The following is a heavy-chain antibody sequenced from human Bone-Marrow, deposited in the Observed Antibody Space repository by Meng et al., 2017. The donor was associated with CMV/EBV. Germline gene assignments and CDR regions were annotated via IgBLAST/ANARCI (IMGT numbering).Heavy chain of an antibody. Sequence: GGSLRLSCAASGFPFSNYAMSWVRQAPGKGLEWVSAISGSGGSTYYADSVKGRFTISRDNSKNTLYLQMNSLRAEDTAVYYCAKGSGKLGIVGSLDYWGQGTLVTVSS. CDR2: ISGSGGST. CDR3: AKGSGKLGIVGSLDY. D-gene: IGHD7-27*01. J-gene: IGHJ4*02. V-gene: IGHV3-23*01. CDR1: GFPFSNYA.